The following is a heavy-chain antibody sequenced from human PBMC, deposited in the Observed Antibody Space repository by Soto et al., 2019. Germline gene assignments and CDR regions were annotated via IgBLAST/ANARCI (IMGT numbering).Heavy chain of an antibody. CDR1: GESFSGHI. CDR3: ASRHSSPYFDY. Sequence: TSETLSLTCAVYGESFSGHIWTWIRQTPGKGLQWIGQINHSGSTYYNPSLKSRVTISVDTSKNQFSLKLNSVTAADTAVYYCASRHSSPYFDYWGRGTLVTVSS. V-gene: IGHV4-34*01. CDR2: INHSGST. J-gene: IGHJ4*02. D-gene: IGHD6-13*01.